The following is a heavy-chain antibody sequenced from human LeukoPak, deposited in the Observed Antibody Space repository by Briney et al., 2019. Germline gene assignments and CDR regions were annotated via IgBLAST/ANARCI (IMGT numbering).Heavy chain of an antibody. CDR1: GFTFDDYA. V-gene: IGHV3-43*02. CDR2: ISGNGGST. D-gene: IGHD5-18*01. Sequence: GGSLRLSCAASGFTFDDYAMHWVRPAPGKGLEWVSLISGNGGSTYYADSVKGRFTISRDNSKNSLYLQMNSLRTEDTALYYCAKSGGYSYGYDFDYWGQGTLVTVSS. J-gene: IGHJ4*02. CDR3: AKSGGYSYGYDFDY.